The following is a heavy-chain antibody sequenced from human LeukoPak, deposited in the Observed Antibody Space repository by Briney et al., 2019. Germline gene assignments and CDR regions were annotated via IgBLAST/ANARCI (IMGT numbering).Heavy chain of an antibody. V-gene: IGHV4-30-4*02. CDR2: IYYSGST. CDR3: ARELSSVLYVENAFDI. CDR1: GGSISSGDYY. J-gene: IGHJ3*02. D-gene: IGHD2-2*02. Sequence: SETLSLTCTVSGGSISSGDYYWSWSRQPPGMGLEWSGYIYYSGSTYYNPSLKSRVTISVDTSKNQFSLKLSSVTAADTAVYYCARELSSVLYVENAFDIWGQGTMVTVSS.